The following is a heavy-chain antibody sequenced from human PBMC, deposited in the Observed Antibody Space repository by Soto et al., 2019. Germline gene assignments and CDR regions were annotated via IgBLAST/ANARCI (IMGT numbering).Heavy chain of an antibody. CDR2: TIPMFGTP. CDR1: GGTFSKYA. CDR3: ARPLRDRNYYYGMAV. J-gene: IGHJ6*02. D-gene: IGHD3-22*01. V-gene: IGHV1-69*18. Sequence: QVQLVQSGAEMQQPGASVRVSCKASGGTFSKYAFSWVRQAPGQGLEWLGRTIPMFGTPTYAQKYQGRVAISADESTATVYMELSSLRSEDTAVYFCARPLRDRNYYYGMAVWGQGTTVTVSS.